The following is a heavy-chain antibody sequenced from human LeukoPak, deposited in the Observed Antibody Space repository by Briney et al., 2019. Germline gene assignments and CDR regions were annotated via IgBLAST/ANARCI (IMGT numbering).Heavy chain of an antibody. V-gene: IGHV3-53*01. J-gene: IGHJ4*02. Sequence: GGSLRLSCAASGFTVSSNYMSWVRQAPGKGLEWVSVIYSGGSTYYADSVKGRFTISRDNSKNTLYLQMNSLRAEDTAVYYCARGLHYGDYELDYWGQGTLVTVSS. CDR2: IYSGGST. D-gene: IGHD4-17*01. CDR1: GFTVSSNY. CDR3: ARGLHYGDYELDY.